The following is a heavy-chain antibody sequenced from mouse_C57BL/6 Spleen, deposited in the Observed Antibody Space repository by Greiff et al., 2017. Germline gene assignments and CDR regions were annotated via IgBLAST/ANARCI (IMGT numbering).Heavy chain of an antibody. D-gene: IGHD2-4*01. CDR1: GYTFTDYY. Sequence: EVQLQQSGPVLVKPGASVKMSCKASGYTFTDYYMNWVKQSHGKSLEWIGVINPYNGGTSYNQKFKGKATLTVDKSSSTAYMELNSLTSEDSAVYYCAREDDYDDFDVWGTGTTVTVSS. J-gene: IGHJ1*03. CDR3: AREDDYDDFDV. V-gene: IGHV1-19*01. CDR2: INPYNGGT.